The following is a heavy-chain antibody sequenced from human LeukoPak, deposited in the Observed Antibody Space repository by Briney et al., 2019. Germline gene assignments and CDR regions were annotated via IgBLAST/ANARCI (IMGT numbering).Heavy chain of an antibody. D-gene: IGHD5-12*01. Sequence: GGSLRLSCAASGFTFSSTWMNWVRQAPGKGLEWVGRIKSAIDGGATDYAAPVQGRFTISRDDSQATLYLQMNGLRTEDTAVYYCTTGGDVIVAGTRAFDIWGQGTMVTISS. V-gene: IGHV3-15*07. J-gene: IGHJ3*02. CDR2: IKSAIDGGAT. CDR3: TTGGDVIVAGTRAFDI. CDR1: GFTFSSTW.